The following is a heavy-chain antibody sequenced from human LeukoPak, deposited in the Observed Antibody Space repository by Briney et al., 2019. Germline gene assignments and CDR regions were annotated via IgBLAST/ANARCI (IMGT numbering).Heavy chain of an antibody. J-gene: IGHJ6*03. V-gene: IGHV3-23*01. CDR1: GFILNSYA. D-gene: IGHD3-10*01. CDR2: ISGSGDHT. Sequence: PGGSLRLSCAASGFILNSYAMSWVRQAPGKGLEWVAAISGSGDHTHYGDSVKGRFTISRDNFKKMVYLQMNSLRAEDTAVYNCARVRKDIQSMVRGQNYYYYYMDVWGKGTTVTISS. CDR3: ARVRKDIQSMVRGQNYYYYYMDV.